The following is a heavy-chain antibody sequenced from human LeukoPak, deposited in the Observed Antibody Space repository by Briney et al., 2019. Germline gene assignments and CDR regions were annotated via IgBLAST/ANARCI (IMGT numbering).Heavy chain of an antibody. Sequence: SETLSLTCTVSGGSISSYYWSWIRQPAGKGLEWLGRIYTSGSTNYNPSLKSRVTMSVDTSKNQFSLKLSSVTVADTAVYYCARSGYCSGGSCFWAFDPWGQGTLVTVSS. CDR1: GGSISSYY. V-gene: IGHV4-4*07. D-gene: IGHD2-15*01. CDR3: ARSGYCSGGSCFWAFDP. CDR2: IYTSGST. J-gene: IGHJ5*02.